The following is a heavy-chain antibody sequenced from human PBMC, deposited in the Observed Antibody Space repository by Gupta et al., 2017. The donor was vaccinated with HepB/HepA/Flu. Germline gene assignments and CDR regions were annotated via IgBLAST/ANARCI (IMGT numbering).Heavy chain of an antibody. CDR2: VNPNSGGT. J-gene: IGHJ6*03. CDR1: AYTFTAYY. D-gene: IGHD2-8*01. CDR3: ARANGPSYYYYYMDV. V-gene: IGHV1-2*02. Sequence: QVQLVQSGAEVKKPGASVKVSCKASAYTFTAYYMPWVRQAPGQGLEWMGWVNPNSGGTNYAQKFQGRVTMTRDTSITTSYMELTRLRSDDTAVYYCARANGPSYYYYYMDVWGKGTTVTVSS.